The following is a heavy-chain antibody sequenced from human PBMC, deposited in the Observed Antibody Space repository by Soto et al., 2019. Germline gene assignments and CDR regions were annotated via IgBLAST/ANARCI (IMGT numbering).Heavy chain of an antibody. CDR1: GFTFSNYA. Sequence: PGGSLRLSCAASGFTFSNYAMSWVRQTPGKGLEWVSVISGSGGTTLYADSVKGRFTISRSNSKNTLYLQMNSLRAEDTALFYCAKWLCIPASTSCYARLGMDVWGQGTTVTVSS. J-gene: IGHJ6*02. D-gene: IGHD2-2*01. CDR2: ISGSGGTT. V-gene: IGHV3-23*01. CDR3: AKWLCIPASTSCYARLGMDV.